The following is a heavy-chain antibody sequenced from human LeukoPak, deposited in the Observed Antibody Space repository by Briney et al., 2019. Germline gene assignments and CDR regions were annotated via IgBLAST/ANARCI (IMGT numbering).Heavy chain of an antibody. CDR1: GFTFSMSA. CDR3: AKVFNGYFDWLFYYFDY. J-gene: IGHJ4*02. Sequence: PGGSLRLSCATSGFTFSMSAMHWVRQAPGKGLEWVAFIRYDGSDRYYPESVKGRFTISRDVSRNTLYLQMNGLRAEDTAVYYCAKVFNGYFDWLFYYFDYWGQGTLVTVSS. V-gene: IGHV3-30*02. CDR2: IRYDGSDR. D-gene: IGHD3-9*01.